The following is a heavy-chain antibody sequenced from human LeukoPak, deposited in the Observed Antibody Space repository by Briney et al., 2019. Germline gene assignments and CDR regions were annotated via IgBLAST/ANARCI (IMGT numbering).Heavy chain of an antibody. D-gene: IGHD3-22*01. J-gene: IGHJ6*03. CDR3: ARDQYYYDSSGKYYMDV. CDR1: GGSISSGSYY. V-gene: IGHV4-61*02. Sequence: SETLSLTCTVSGGSISSGSYYWSWIRQPAGKGLEWIGRINTGGITNYNPSLKRRVTISVDTSKNQFSLKLSSVTAADTAVYYCARDQYYYDSSGKYYMDVWGKGTTVTISS. CDR2: INTGGIT.